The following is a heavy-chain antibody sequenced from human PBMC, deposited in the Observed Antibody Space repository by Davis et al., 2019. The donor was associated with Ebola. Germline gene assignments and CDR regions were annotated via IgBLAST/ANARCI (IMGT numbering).Heavy chain of an antibody. V-gene: IGHV3-23*01. CDR2: ISASGATT. J-gene: IGHJ6*02. CDR1: GFTVSSNY. Sequence: GGSLRLSCAASGFTVSSNYMSWVRQAPGKGLEWVSAISASGATTYYADSVKGRFTISRDNSKDTLYLQMNSLRADDTAVYYCARSLIGRYYYYGMDVWGQGTTVTVSS. CDR3: ARSLIGRYYYYGMDV.